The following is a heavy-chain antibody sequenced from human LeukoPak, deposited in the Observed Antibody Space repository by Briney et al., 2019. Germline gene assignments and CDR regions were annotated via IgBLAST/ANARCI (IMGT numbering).Heavy chain of an antibody. J-gene: IGHJ4*02. CDR3: ARAVSGRFDY. D-gene: IGHD6-19*01. CDR2: IYYSGST. CDR1: GGSISSSSYY. V-gene: IGHV4-39*01. Sequence: PSETLSLTCTVSGGSISSSSYYWGWIRQPPGKGLEWIGSIYYSGSTYYNPSLKSRVTISVDTSKNQFSLKLSSVTAADTAIYCCARAVSGRFDYWGQGTLVTVSS.